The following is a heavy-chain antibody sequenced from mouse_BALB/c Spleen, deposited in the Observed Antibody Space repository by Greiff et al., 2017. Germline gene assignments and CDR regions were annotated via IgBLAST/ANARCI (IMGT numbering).Heavy chain of an antibody. J-gene: IGHJ3*01. CDR3: ARRVLYGNYFFAY. CDR1: GYTFSSYW. Sequence: QVQLQQSGAELMKPGASVKISCTATGYTFSSYWIEWVKQRPGHGLEWIGEILPGSGSTNYNEKFKGKATFTADTSSNTAYMQLSSLTSEDSAVYYCARRVLYGNYFFAYWGQGTLVTVSA. CDR2: ILPGSGST. V-gene: IGHV1-9*01. D-gene: IGHD2-10*02.